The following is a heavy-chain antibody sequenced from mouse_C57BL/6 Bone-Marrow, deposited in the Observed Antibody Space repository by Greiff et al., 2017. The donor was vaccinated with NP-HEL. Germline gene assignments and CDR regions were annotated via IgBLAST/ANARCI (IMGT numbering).Heavy chain of an antibody. J-gene: IGHJ2*01. V-gene: IGHV1-81*01. CDR1: GYTFTSYG. CDR2: IYPRSGNT. D-gene: IGHD2-3*01. Sequence: VKLQESGAELARPGASVKLSCKASGYTFTSYGISWVKQRTGQGLEWIGEIYPRSGNTYYNEKFKGKATLTADKSSSTAYMELRSLTSEDSAVYFCASSPYDGYYFDYWGQGTTLTVSS. CDR3: ASSPYDGYYFDY.